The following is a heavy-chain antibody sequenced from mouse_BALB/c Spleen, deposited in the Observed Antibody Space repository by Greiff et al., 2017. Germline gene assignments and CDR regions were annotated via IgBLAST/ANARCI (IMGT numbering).Heavy chain of an antibody. CDR2: IYPGNSDT. J-gene: IGHJ1*01. CDR3: TRSLLYYGSNFDV. CDR1: GYTFTSYW. D-gene: IGHD1-1*01. Sequence: VQLKQSGTVLARPGASVKMSCKASGYTFTSYWMHWVKQRPGQGLEWIGAIYPGNSDTSYNQKFKGKAKLTAVTSTSTAYMELSSLTNEDSAVYYCTRSLLYYGSNFDVWGAGTTVTVSS. V-gene: IGHV1-5*01.